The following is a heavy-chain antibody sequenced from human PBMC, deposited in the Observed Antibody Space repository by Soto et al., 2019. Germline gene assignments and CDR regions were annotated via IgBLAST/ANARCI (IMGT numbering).Heavy chain of an antibody. D-gene: IGHD2-15*01. V-gene: IGHV3-23*01. Sequence: EVQLLESGGSLVQPGGSLRLSCAASGFTFSSYAMSWVRQAPGKGLEWVSAISGSGGSTYYADSVKGRFTISRDNSKNTLYLQMTSLRAEDTVVYYCARKVVPGDYWGQGTLVTVSS. CDR1: GFTFSSYA. J-gene: IGHJ4*02. CDR2: ISGSGGST. CDR3: ARKVVPGDY.